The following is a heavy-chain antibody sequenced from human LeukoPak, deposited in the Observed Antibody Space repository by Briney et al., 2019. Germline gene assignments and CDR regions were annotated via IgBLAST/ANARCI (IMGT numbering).Heavy chain of an antibody. CDR2: IYYSGST. Sequence: SETLSLTCTVSGGSISSSSYYWGWIRQPPGKGLGWIGSIYYSGSTYYNPSLKSRVTLSVDTSKNQFSLKLSSVTAADTAVYYCARDSLAVADYNWFDPWGQGTLVTVSS. J-gene: IGHJ5*02. CDR1: GGSISSSSYY. V-gene: IGHV4-39*07. D-gene: IGHD6-19*01. CDR3: ARDSLAVADYNWFDP.